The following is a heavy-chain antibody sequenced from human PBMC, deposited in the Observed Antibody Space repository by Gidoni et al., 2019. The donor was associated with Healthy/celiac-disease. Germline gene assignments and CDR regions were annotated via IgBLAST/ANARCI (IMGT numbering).Heavy chain of an antibody. D-gene: IGHD6-13*01. CDR2: TYYRSKWYN. Sequence: QVQLQQSGPGLVKPSPTLSLTCPIPGHSVSINSAAWNWIRPSPSRGLEWLGRTYYRSKWYNDYAVFVKSRITINPDTSKNQFPVQLNSVTPEDTAVYYCAREVAAADTDYFDYWGQGTLVTVSS. J-gene: IGHJ4*02. V-gene: IGHV6-1*01. CDR1: GHSVSINSAA. CDR3: AREVAAADTDYFDY.